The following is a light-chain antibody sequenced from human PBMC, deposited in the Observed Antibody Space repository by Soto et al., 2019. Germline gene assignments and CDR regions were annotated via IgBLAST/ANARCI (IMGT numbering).Light chain of an antibody. J-gene: IGKJ3*01. CDR2: GAS. Sequence: EIVMTQSPATLSVSPGERATLSCRASQSVSSNLAWYQQKPGQAPRLLIYGASTRATGIPARFSGSGSGTEFTPTISTLHSKDFAFYSGQQYKTWPQIFTFAPGPKVNIK. CDR3: QQYKTWPQIFT. CDR1: QSVSSN. V-gene: IGKV3-15*01.